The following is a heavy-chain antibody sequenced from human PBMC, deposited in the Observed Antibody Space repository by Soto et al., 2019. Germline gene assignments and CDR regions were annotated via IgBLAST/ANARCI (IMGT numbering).Heavy chain of an antibody. Sequence: GSVKVSCKASGYTFTSYGISWLRQAPGQGLEWMGWISAYNGNTNYAQKLQGRVTMTTDTSTSTAYMELRSLRSDDTAVYYCAMNYDFWSGYYALDGMDVWGQGTTVTVSS. D-gene: IGHD3-3*01. J-gene: IGHJ6*02. CDR3: AMNYDFWSGYYALDGMDV. V-gene: IGHV1-18*04. CDR1: GYTFTSYG. CDR2: ISAYNGNT.